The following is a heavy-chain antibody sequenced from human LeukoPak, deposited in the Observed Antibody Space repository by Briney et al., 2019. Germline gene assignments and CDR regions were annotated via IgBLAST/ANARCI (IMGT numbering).Heavy chain of an antibody. V-gene: IGHV3-48*04. CDR1: GVNFSSYG. Sequence: GGSLRLSWEASGVNFSSYGMNWVRHAPGKGLEWVSYVHGSSSPVDYADSVRGRFTMCRDNTKNSLYLQMNNLRVEDTATYYCARDHDWAFDYWGQGILVTVSS. CDR2: VHGSSSPV. CDR3: ARDHDWAFDY. J-gene: IGHJ4*02. D-gene: IGHD3-9*01.